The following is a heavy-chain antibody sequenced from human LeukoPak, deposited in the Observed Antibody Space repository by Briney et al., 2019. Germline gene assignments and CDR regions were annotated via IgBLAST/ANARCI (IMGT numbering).Heavy chain of an antibody. Sequence: GGSLRLSCAASGFTFSSHGMSWVRQAPGKGLEWVSTISGSGDYTYYADSVKGRFTISRDNSKNTRYLQMNSLRAEDTAIYYCAKVTYGSGTYGAFDSWGQGTLVTVSS. V-gene: IGHV3-23*01. J-gene: IGHJ4*02. CDR2: ISGSGDYT. CDR1: GFTFSSHG. D-gene: IGHD3-10*01. CDR3: AKVTYGSGTYGAFDS.